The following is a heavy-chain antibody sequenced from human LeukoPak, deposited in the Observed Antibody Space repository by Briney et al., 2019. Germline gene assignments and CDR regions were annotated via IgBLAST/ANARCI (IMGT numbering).Heavy chain of an antibody. Sequence: SETLSLTCTVSGASITNYYWSWIRQPPGKGLEWIGYIDKSGSTNYSPSLKSRVTISVDTSTNQLSLRLSSVTAADTAVYYCAADKNNRSWYYYWGQGILVTVSS. J-gene: IGHJ4*02. V-gene: IGHV4-59*08. CDR1: GASITNYY. CDR2: IDKSGST. CDR3: AADKNNRSWYYY. D-gene: IGHD6-13*01.